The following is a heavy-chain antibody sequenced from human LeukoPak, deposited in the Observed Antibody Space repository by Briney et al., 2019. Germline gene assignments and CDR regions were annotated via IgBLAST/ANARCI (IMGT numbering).Heavy chain of an antibody. J-gene: IGHJ5*02. D-gene: IGHD5-12*01. Sequence: SETLSLTCAVYGGSFNGYYWSWIRQAPGKGLEWIGEGNHSGGTKYNPSLKSRVTISADSSKNQFSLKLSSVTAADTAVYHCAKNGQSGFSFDPWGQGTLVTVSS. CDR2: GNHSGGT. CDR3: AKNGQSGFSFDP. V-gene: IGHV4-34*01. CDR1: GGSFNGYY.